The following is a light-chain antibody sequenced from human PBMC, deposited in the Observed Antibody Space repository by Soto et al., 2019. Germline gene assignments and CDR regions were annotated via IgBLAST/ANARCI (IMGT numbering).Light chain of an antibody. J-gene: IGLJ3*02. CDR3: QSHDSSLNSWV. Sequence: QSVLTQPPSMSGAPGQRVTISRTGSSSNIGAGYDVHWYQLLPGTAPKLLIYGNTNRPSGVPDRFSGSKSGTSASLAITGLRAEDEADYYCQSHDSSLNSWVFGGGTKLTVL. CDR2: GNT. V-gene: IGLV1-40*01. CDR1: SSNIGAGYD.